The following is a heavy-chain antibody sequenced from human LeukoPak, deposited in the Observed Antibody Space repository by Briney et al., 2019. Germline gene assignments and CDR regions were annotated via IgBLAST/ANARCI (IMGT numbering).Heavy chain of an antibody. D-gene: IGHD4-17*01. CDR2: IYADGNT. Sequence: GGSLRLSCEASGFTFSRHWLTWVRQAPGRGLEWVSFIYADGNTYYADSVKGRFTISRDISKNAVYLQMNSLRAEDTAVYYCARDSYGDANFDSWGQGTLSPSP. CDR3: ARDSYGDANFDS. CDR1: GFTFSRHW. V-gene: IGHV3-53*01. J-gene: IGHJ4*02.